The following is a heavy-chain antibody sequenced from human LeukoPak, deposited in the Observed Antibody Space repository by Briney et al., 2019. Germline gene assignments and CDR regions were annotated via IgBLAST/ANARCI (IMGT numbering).Heavy chain of an antibody. CDR2: IYYTGNT. V-gene: IGHV4-61*01. D-gene: IGHD3-10*01. J-gene: IGHJ4*02. CDR3: ARGTNYYGSGDY. CDR1: GGSVSSGTYY. Sequence: SETLSLTCTVSGGSVSSGTYYWSWIRQPPGKGLEWIGHIYYTGNTHHVPSLKSRVTMSVDTPKNQFSLKLTSVTAADTAVYYCARGTNYYGSGDYWGQGTLVTVST.